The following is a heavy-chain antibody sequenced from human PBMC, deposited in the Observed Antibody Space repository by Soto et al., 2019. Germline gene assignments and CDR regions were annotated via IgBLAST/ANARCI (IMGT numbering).Heavy chain of an antibody. J-gene: IGHJ3*02. V-gene: IGHV3-53*01. CDR1: GFTVSSNY. D-gene: IGHD3-22*01. CDR3: AREKNDSSGSDAFDI. CDR2: IYSGGST. Sequence: GGSLRLSCAASGFTVSSNYMSWVRQAPGKGLEWVSVIYSGGSTYYADSVKGRFTISRDNSKNTLYLQMNSLRAEDTAVYYCAREKNDSSGSDAFDIWGQGTMVTVPS.